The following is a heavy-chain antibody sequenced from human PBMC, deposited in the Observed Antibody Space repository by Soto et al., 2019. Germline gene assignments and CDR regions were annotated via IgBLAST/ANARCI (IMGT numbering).Heavy chain of an antibody. V-gene: IGHV3-23*01. D-gene: IGHD1-1*01. CDR1: GFTFGDYG. CDR2: ISGSGNQI. CDR3: AKNQDWNRPDPGAFDV. J-gene: IGHJ3*01. Sequence: EVQLSQSGGGLVQRGGSLKLSWEGSGFTFGDYGINWVRQAPGKGLEWVSGISGSGNQIDYSDSVEGRFTVSRDNSKNTVFLQMNGLSAGDTAVYFCAKNQDWNRPDPGAFDVWGQGTMVTVSS.